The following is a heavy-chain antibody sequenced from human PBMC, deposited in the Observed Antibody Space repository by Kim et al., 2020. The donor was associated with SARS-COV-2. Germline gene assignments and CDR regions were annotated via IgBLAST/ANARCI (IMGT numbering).Heavy chain of an antibody. CDR1: GFTFSSYG. CDR2: ISYDGSNK. J-gene: IGHJ6*02. D-gene: IGHD4-17*01. V-gene: IGHV3-33*05. CDR3: ARDLATVTTWTWGYYYYGMDV. Sequence: GGSLRLSCAASGFTFSSYGMHWVRQAPGKGLEWVAVISYDGSNKYYADSVKGRFTISRDNSKNTLYLQMNSLRAEDTAVYYCARDLATVTTWTWGYYYYGMDVWGQGTTVTVSS.